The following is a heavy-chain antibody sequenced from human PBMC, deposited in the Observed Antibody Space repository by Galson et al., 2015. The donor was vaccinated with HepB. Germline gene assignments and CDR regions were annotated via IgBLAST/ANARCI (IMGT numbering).Heavy chain of an antibody. CDR3: ARETIAVAGTGQHYYYYYGMDV. CDR1: GFTVSINY. Sequence: SLRLSCAASGFTVSINYMSWVRQAPGKGLEWVSLIYSGGSNKYYADSVKGRFTISRDNSKNTLYLQMNSLRAEDTAVYYCARETIAVAGTGQHYYYYYGMDVWGQGTTVTVSS. CDR2: IYSGGSNK. V-gene: IGHV3-53*05. D-gene: IGHD6-19*01. J-gene: IGHJ6*02.